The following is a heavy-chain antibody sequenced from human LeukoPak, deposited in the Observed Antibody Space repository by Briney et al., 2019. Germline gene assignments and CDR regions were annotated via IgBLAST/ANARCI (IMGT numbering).Heavy chain of an antibody. CDR3: ARGGSGSFQLAYY. V-gene: IGHV1-69*05. J-gene: IGHJ4*02. Sequence: GASVKVSCKASGGTVSRYAISWVRQAPGQGLEWMGGINPIFGTANYAQKFQGRVTITTDESTSTAYMKLSSLRSEDTAVYYCARGGSGSFQLAYYWGQGTRVTVSS. CDR1: GGTVSRYA. D-gene: IGHD1-26*01. CDR2: INPIFGTA.